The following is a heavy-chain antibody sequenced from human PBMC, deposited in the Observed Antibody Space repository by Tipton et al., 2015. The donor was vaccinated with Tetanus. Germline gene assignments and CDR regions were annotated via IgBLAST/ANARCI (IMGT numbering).Heavy chain of an antibody. J-gene: IGHJ5*02. V-gene: IGHV4-31*03. CDR3: ARDQGGGRVARLNWFDP. CDR1: GGSINSGGYF. Sequence: TLSLTCTVSGGSINSGGYFWNWICQYPGKGLEWIGYIYYSGTTHYNPSLKSRLAMSVDVSKNQFSLNLTSVTAADAAVYYCARDQGGGRVARLNWFDPWGPGTLVTVSS. D-gene: IGHD3-16*01. CDR2: IYYSGTT.